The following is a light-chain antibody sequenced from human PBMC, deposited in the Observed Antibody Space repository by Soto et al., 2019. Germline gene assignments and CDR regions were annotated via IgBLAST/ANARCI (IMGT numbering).Light chain of an antibody. V-gene: IGLV1-40*01. J-gene: IGLJ3*02. CDR2: GNS. CDR1: SSNIGAGYD. CDR3: QSYDSSLSAL. Sequence: QVVVTQPPSVSGAPGQRVTISCTGSSSNIGAGYDVHWYQQLPGTAPKLLIYGNSNRPSGVPDRFSGSKSGTSASLAITGLQAEDEADYYCQSYDSSLSALFGGGTQLTVL.